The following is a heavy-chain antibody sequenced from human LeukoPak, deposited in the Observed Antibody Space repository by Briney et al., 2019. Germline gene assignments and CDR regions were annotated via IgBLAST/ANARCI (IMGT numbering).Heavy chain of an antibody. V-gene: IGHV4-59*01. CDR1: GGSISSYY. J-gene: IGHJ4*02. CDR3: ARERSYGFLDY. Sequence: SETLSLTCTVSGGSISSYYWSWIRQPPGKGLEWIGYIYYSGSTNYNPSLKSRVTISVDTSKNQFSLKLSSVTAADTAVYYCARERSYGFLDYWGQGTLVTVSS. D-gene: IGHD5-18*01. CDR2: IYYSGST.